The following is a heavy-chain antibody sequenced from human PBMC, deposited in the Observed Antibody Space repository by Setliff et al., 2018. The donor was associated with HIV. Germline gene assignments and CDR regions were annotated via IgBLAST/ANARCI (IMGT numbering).Heavy chain of an antibody. CDR2: ISYDGSNE. V-gene: IGHV3-30*07. CDR3: ARDSGFCSYSNCRGDALDI. Sequence: GGSLRLSCAASGFIFSSYAMHWVRQAPGKGLEWVAVISYDGSNESYADSVKGRFTISRDNAKNSLYLQMNSLRAEDTAVYYCARDSGFCSYSNCRGDALDIWGQGTMVTV. CDR1: GFIFSSYA. D-gene: IGHD2-2*03. J-gene: IGHJ3*02.